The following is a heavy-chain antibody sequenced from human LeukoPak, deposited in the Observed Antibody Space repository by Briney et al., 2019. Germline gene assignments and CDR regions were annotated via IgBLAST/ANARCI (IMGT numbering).Heavy chain of an antibody. V-gene: IGHV1-18*01. CDR3: ARDGRDYYDILTGYYPYGMDV. CDR2: ISAYNGNT. CDR1: GYTFTSYG. Sequence: ASVKVSCKASGYTFTSYGISWVRQAPGQGLEWMGWISAYNGNTNYAQKVQGRVTMTTDTSTSTAYMELRSLRSDDTAVYYCARDGRDYYDILTGYYPYGMDVWGQGTTVTVSS. D-gene: IGHD3-9*01. J-gene: IGHJ6*02.